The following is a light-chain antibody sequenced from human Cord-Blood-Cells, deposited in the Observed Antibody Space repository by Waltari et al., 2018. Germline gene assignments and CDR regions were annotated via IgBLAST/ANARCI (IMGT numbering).Light chain of an antibody. CDR2: DAS. Sequence: EIVLTQSPATLSLSPGERATLSCRASQSVRSYLAWYQQKPGQAPRLLIYDASTRATGIPARFSGSGSGTDFTLTISSLEPEDFVVYYCQQRSNWPWTFGQGTKVEIK. CDR1: QSVRSY. V-gene: IGKV3-11*01. CDR3: QQRSNWPWT. J-gene: IGKJ1*01.